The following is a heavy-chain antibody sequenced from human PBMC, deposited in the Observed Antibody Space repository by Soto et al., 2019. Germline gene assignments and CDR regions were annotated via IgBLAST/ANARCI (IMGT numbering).Heavy chain of an antibody. Sequence: GASVKVCCKASGYAFSSYAMQWVRQAPGQRLEWMGWINIGSGNTEYSQNFQDRITITRDTSARTVYMELSGLRSEDTAVYYCARDGGDCGYRLAYYYYIGMDVWGQGTTVTVSS. V-gene: IGHV1-3*04. CDR1: GYAFSSYA. CDR3: ARDGGDCGYRLAYYYYIGMDV. D-gene: IGHD2-21*02. CDR2: INIGSGNT. J-gene: IGHJ6*02.